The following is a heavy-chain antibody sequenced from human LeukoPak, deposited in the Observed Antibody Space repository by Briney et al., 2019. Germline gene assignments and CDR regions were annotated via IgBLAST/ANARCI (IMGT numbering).Heavy chain of an antibody. D-gene: IGHD2-15*01. V-gene: IGHV3-48*02. J-gene: IGHJ5*02. Sequence: GGSLRLSCAASRFTFSSFAMNWVRQAPGKGLEWVSYISSSSSTIYYADSVKGRFTIYRDNAKNSLFLQMNSLRDEDTAVYYCAASPYCSGAVCPPPWGQGTLVTVSS. CDR3: AASPYCSGAVCPPP. CDR1: RFTFSSFA. CDR2: ISSSSSTI.